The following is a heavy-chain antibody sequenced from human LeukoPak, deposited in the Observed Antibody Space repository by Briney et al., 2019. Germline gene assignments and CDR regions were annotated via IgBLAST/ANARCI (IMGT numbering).Heavy chain of an antibody. J-gene: IGHJ4*02. Sequence: GGSLRLSCAASGFTFSSYSMNWVRQAPGKGLEWVSSISSSSSYIYYADSVKGRFTISRDNAKNSLYLQMNSLRAEDTALYYCARDAGRPYSSSSDVDYWGQGTLVTVSS. CDR1: GFTFSSYS. CDR3: ARDAGRPYSSSSDVDY. V-gene: IGHV3-21*01. D-gene: IGHD6-6*01. CDR2: ISSSSSYI.